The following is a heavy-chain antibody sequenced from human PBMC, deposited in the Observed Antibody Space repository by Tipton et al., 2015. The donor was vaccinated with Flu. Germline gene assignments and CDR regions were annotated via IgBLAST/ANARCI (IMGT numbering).Heavy chain of an antibody. CDR2: IYTSGST. Sequence: TLSLTCTVSGGSISSGSYYWSWIRQPAGKGLEWIGRIYTSGSTNYNPSLKSRVTISVDTSKNQFSLKLSSVTAADTAVCYCARLSGSYALDYWGQGTLVTVSS. CDR1: GGSISSGSYY. J-gene: IGHJ4*02. V-gene: IGHV4-61*02. CDR3: ARLSGSYALDY. D-gene: IGHD1-26*01.